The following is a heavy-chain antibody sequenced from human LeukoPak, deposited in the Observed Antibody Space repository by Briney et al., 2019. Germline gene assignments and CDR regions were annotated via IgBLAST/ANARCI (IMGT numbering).Heavy chain of an antibody. J-gene: IGHJ4*02. CDR1: EFRVTSYY. CDR3: AKDYGSSGPRY. Sequence: PGGSLRLSCAPSEFRVTSYYMSWVRQAPGKGLEWVSLIYSGGDRYYADSVKGRFTISRDNSKNTLYLQMNSLRAEDTAVYYCAKDYGSSGPRYWGQGTLVTVSS. V-gene: IGHV3-53*01. CDR2: IYSGGDR. D-gene: IGHD6-19*01.